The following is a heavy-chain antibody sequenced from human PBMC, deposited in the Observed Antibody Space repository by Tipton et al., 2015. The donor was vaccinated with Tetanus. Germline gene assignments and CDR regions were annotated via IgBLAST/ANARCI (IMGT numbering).Heavy chain of an antibody. J-gene: IGHJ6*03. D-gene: IGHD3-22*01. Sequence: QLVQSGAEVKKPGASVKVSCKASGYTFTSYGISWVRQAPGQGLEWMGWISAYNGNTNYAQKLQGRVTMTTDTSTSTAYMELRSLGSDDTAVYYCAREAGRDYYDSSDYYLDAWGKGTPVPVSS. CDR2: ISAYNGNT. V-gene: IGHV1-18*01. CDR1: GYTFTSYG. CDR3: AREAGRDYYDSSDYYLDA.